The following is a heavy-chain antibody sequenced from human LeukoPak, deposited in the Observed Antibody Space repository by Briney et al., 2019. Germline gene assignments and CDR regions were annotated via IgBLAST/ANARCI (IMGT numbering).Heavy chain of an antibody. CDR1: GGTFSSYA. CDR2: IIPIFGTA. D-gene: IGHD2-2*01. CDR3: ARGPRIPLIVVVPAAMRYYYYYMDV. J-gene: IGHJ6*03. Sequence: PVKVSCKASGGTFSSYAISWVRQAPGQGLEWMGGIIPIFGTANYAQKFQGRVTITADESTSTAYMELSSLRSEDTAVYYCARGPRIPLIVVVPAAMRYYYYYMDVWGKGTTVTISS. V-gene: IGHV1-69*13.